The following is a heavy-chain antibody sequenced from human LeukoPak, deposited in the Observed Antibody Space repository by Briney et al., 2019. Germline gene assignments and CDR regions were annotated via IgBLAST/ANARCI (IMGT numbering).Heavy chain of an antibody. V-gene: IGHV1-2*02. D-gene: IGHD2-21*02. CDR3: ARSYCGGDCYWTIDY. J-gene: IGHJ4*02. Sequence: ASVKVSCKASGYTFTGYYMHWVRQAPGQGLTWMGWINPNTGVTNYVQKFQGRVTMTRATSINTAYMELDRLTSDDTAIYYCARSYCGGDCYWTIDYWGQGTLVTVSS. CDR1: GYTFTGYY. CDR2: INPNTGVT.